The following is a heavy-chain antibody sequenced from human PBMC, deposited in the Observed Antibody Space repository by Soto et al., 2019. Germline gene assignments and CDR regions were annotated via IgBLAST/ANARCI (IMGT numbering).Heavy chain of an antibody. Sequence: QITLKESGPTLVKPTQPLTLTCTFSGFSLSTSGVAVAWIRQPPGKALEWLALIYWNDDKRYSPSLKSRLTITKDTSKNQVVLTMTSMDPVDTATYYCARNGVKGSLYYFYYWGQGTLVTVSS. CDR2: IYWNDDK. CDR1: GFSLSTSGVA. J-gene: IGHJ4*02. CDR3: ARNGVKGSLYYFYY. D-gene: IGHD3-3*01. V-gene: IGHV2-5*01.